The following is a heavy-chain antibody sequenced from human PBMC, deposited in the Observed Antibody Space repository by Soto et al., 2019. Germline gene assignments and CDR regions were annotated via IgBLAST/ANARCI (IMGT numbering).Heavy chain of an antibody. CDR3: ATDPLVSGYDFAIDY. CDR2: FDPEDGET. V-gene: IGHV1-24*01. CDR1: GYTLTELS. J-gene: IGHJ4*02. D-gene: IGHD5-12*01. Sequence: ASVKVSCKVSGYTLTELSMHWVRQAPGKGLEWMGGFDPEDGETIYAQKFQGRVTMTEDTSTDTAYMELSSLRSEDTAVYYCATDPLVSGYDFAIDYWGQGTPVTVSS.